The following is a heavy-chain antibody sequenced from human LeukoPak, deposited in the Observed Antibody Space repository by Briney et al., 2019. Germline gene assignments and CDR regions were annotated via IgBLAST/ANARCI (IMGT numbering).Heavy chain of an antibody. J-gene: IGHJ4*02. V-gene: IGHV4-39*01. CDR2: ICYSGST. CDR3: ARQDYSQVFDY. Sequence: SETLSLTCTVSGGSISSSSYYWGWIRQPPGKGLEWIGSICYSGSTYCNPSLKGRVTISVDTSKNQFSLKLSSVTAADTAVYYCARQDYSQVFDYWGQGTLVNVSS. CDR1: GGSISSSSYY. D-gene: IGHD2-21*01.